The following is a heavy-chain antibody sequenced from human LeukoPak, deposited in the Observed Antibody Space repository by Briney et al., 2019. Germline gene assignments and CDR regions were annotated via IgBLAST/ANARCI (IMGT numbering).Heavy chain of an antibody. V-gene: IGHV3-23*01. J-gene: IGHJ6*02. Sequence: GGSLRLSCAASGFTVSSNYMSWVRQAPGKGLEWVSAISGSGGSTYYADSVKGRFTISRDNSKNTLYLQMNSLRAEDTAVYYCAKGLGYCSSTSCYRNYCYYYGMDVWGQGTTVTVSS. CDR2: ISGSGGST. D-gene: IGHD2-2*02. CDR1: GFTVSSNY. CDR3: AKGLGYCSSTSCYRNYCYYYGMDV.